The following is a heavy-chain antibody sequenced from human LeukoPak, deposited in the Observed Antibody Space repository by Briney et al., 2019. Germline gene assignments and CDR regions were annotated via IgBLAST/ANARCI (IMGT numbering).Heavy chain of an antibody. CDR2: ISYDGSNK. CDR3: AREGYSSSWHSWGYYYYGMDV. Sequence: PGGSLRLSCAASGFTFSSYAMHWVRQAPGKGLEWVAVISYDGSNKYYADSVKGRFTISRDNAKNSLYLQMNSLRAEDTAVYYCAREGYSSSWHSWGYYYYGMDVWGQGTTVTVSS. CDR1: GFTFSSYA. J-gene: IGHJ6*02. V-gene: IGHV3-30-3*01. D-gene: IGHD6-13*01.